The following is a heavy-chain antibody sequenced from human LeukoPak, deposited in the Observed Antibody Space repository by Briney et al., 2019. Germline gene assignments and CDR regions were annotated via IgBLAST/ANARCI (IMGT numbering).Heavy chain of an antibody. CDR2: INHSGST. V-gene: IGHV4-34*01. J-gene: IGHJ4*02. D-gene: IGHD3-22*01. CDR1: GGSFSGYY. Sequence: SETLSLTCAVYGGSFSGYYWSWIRQPPGKGLEWIGEINHSGSTNYNPSLKSRVTISVDTSKNQFSLKLSSVTAADTAVYYCARTIVGRTYYYDSSGYYSWGQGTLVTVSS. CDR3: ARTIVGRTYYYDSSGYYS.